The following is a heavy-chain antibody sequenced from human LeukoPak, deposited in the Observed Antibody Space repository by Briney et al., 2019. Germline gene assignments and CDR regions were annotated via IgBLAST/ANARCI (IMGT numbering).Heavy chain of an antibody. CDR2: INPSSNAA. D-gene: IGHD3-10*01. Sequence: AASVKDSCKTSGYTFSDYTIHWVRQAPGQGLEWMGWINPSSNAANYAQRLEGRVSLTRDTSISTADMVLTSLTSDDTGVYYCARSRELLDFDTWGEGSLVSVSS. CDR3: ARSRELLDFDT. V-gene: IGHV1-2*02. CDR1: GYTFSDYT. J-gene: IGHJ4*02.